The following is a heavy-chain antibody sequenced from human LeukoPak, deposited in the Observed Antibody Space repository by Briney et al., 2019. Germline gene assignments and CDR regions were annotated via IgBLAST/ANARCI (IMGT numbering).Heavy chain of an antibody. CDR3: ARGGGSFSLDY. Sequence: GGSVKVSCKASGYTFTSYYMHWVRQAPGQGLEWMGIINPSGGSTSYAEKFQGRVTMTRDMSTSTVYMELSSLRSEDTAVYYCARGGGSFSLDYWGQGTLVTVSS. CDR2: INPSGGST. CDR1: GYTFTSYY. J-gene: IGHJ4*02. D-gene: IGHD1-26*01. V-gene: IGHV1-46*01.